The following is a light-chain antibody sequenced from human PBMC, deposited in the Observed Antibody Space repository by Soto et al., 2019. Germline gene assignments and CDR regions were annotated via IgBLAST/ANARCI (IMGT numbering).Light chain of an antibody. V-gene: IGKV3-15*01. J-gene: IGKJ4*01. CDR2: GAS. CDR1: QSVSSN. Sequence: ETVMTQSPATLSVSPGERATLSCRASQSVSSNLAWYQQKPGQAPRLLIYGASSRATGIPARFSGSGSGTEFTLTISSLQSEDFIVYYCQQYNTWPLTFGGGTKVEIK. CDR3: QQYNTWPLT.